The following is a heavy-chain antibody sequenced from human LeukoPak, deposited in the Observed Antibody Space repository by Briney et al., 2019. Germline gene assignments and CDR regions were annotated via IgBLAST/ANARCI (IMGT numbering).Heavy chain of an antibody. CDR2: IYYSGGSGST. CDR3: ARCSARKYGGNSIATLDY. V-gene: IGHV4-59*08. J-gene: IGHJ4*02. D-gene: IGHD4-23*01. Sequence: KTSETLSLTCTVSGGSISNYYWSWIRQSPEKGLEWIGYIYYSGGSGSTNYNPSLKSRVTISVDMSKNQFSLKLSSVTAADTAVYYCARCSARKYGGNSIATLDYWGQGTLVTVSS. CDR1: GGSISNYY.